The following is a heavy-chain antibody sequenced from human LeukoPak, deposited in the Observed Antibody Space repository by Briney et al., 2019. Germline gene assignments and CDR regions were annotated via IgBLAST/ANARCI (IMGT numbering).Heavy chain of an antibody. CDR1: GGSFSGYY. V-gene: IGHV4-34*01. CDR3: ARGRVVVTAQFRAGINF. Sequence: SETLSLTCAVYGGSFSGYYWSWIRQPPGKGLEWIGEINHSGSTNYNPSLKSRVTISVDTSKNQFSLKLSSVTAADTAVYYCARGRVVVTAQFRAGINFWGQGTLVTVSS. D-gene: IGHD2-21*02. CDR2: INHSGST. J-gene: IGHJ4*02.